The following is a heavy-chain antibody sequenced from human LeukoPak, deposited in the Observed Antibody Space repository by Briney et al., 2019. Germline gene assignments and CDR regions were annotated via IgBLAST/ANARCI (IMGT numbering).Heavy chain of an antibody. CDR3: ARDRSSSPTGIDY. D-gene: IGHD6-6*01. J-gene: IGHJ4*02. CDR1: GGSISSYY. Sequence: PSETLSLTCTVSGGSISSYYWSWIRQPPGKGLEWIGYIYYSGSTNYNPSLKSRVTISVDTSKNRFSLKLSSVTAADTAVYYCARDRSSSPTGIDYWGQGTLVTVSS. CDR2: IYYSGST. V-gene: IGHV4-59*01.